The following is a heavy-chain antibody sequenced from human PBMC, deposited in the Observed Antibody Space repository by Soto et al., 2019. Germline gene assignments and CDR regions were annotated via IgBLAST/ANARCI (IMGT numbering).Heavy chain of an antibody. CDR2: INPADSDM. Sequence: GESLKISCQTSGYKFTNYWITWVRQVPGKGLEWVAIINPADSDMRYGPSFQGHVTVSADRSDNTVYLNWGSLKASDTAIYFCARQTSWFGESSLDYWGQGTQVTVSS. V-gene: IGHV5-51*01. D-gene: IGHD3-10*01. CDR3: ARQTSWFGESSLDY. J-gene: IGHJ4*02. CDR1: GYKFTNYW.